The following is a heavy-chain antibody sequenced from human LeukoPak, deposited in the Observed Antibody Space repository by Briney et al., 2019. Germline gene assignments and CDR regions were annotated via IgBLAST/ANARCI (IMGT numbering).Heavy chain of an antibody. V-gene: IGHV1-69*13. CDR1: GGSFNSYA. Sequence: SVKVSCKASGGSFNSYAITWVRQAPGQGLEWMGGIIPIFGTANYAQKFQGRVTITADESTSTAYMELSSLRSEDTAVYYCANSDTAMAHYYFDYWGQGTLVTVSS. CDR3: ANSDTAMAHYYFDY. D-gene: IGHD5-18*01. J-gene: IGHJ4*02. CDR2: IIPIFGTA.